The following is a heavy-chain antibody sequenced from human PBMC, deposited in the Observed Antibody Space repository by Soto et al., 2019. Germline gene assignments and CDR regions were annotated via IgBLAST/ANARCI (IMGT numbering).Heavy chain of an antibody. CDR3: AREKFLGYSYGTYYYYYGMDV. J-gene: IGHJ6*02. CDR2: ISYDGSNK. Sequence: GGSLRLSCAASGFTFSSYAMHWVRQAPGKGLEWVAVISYDGSNKYYADSVKGRFTISRDNSKNTLYLQMNSLRAEDTAVYYCAREKFLGYSYGTYYYYYGMDVWGQGTTVTVSS. D-gene: IGHD5-18*01. V-gene: IGHV3-30-3*01. CDR1: GFTFSSYA.